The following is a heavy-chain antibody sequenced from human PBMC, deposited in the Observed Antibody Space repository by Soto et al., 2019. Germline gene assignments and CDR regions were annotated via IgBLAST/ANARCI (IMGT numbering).Heavy chain of an antibody. V-gene: IGHV4-31*03. D-gene: IGHD5-12*01. CDR2: IYYSGST. CDR3: ASVWLPRNYYYGLDV. CDR1: GGSISSGGYY. Sequence: SETLSLTCTVSGGSISSGGYYWSWIRQHPGKGLEWIGYIYYSGSTYYNPSLKSRVTISVDTSKNQFSLKLSSVTAADTAVYYCASVWLPRNYYYGLDVWGQGTTVTVSS. J-gene: IGHJ6*02.